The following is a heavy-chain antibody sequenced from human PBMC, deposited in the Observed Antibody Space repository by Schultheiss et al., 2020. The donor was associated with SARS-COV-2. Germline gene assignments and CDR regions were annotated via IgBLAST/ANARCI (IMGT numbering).Heavy chain of an antibody. CDR3: ARGMDGDANDY. Sequence: SETLSLTCTVSGGSVSSGSYYWSWIRQPPGKGLEWIGYIYYSGSTNYNPSLKSRVTISVDTSKNQFSLKLSSVTAADTAVYCCARGMDGDANDYWGQGTLVTVSS. V-gene: IGHV4-61*01. CDR2: IYYSGST. D-gene: IGHD4-17*01. CDR1: GGSVSSGSYY. J-gene: IGHJ4*02.